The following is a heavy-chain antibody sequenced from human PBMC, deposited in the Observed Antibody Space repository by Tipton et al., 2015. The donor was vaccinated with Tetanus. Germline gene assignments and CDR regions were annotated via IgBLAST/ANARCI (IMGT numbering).Heavy chain of an antibody. CDR3: ARDGTVQLRAYNWFDP. V-gene: IGHV3-30-3*01. CDR1: GFTFSSYA. J-gene: IGHJ5*02. Sequence: AASGFTFSSYAMHWVRQAPGKGLEWVAVITYDGSNKYYADSVKGRFTISRDNSKNTLYLQMNSLRAEDTAVYYCARDGTVQLRAYNWFDPWGQGTLVTVSS. CDR2: ITYDGSNK. D-gene: IGHD1-1*01.